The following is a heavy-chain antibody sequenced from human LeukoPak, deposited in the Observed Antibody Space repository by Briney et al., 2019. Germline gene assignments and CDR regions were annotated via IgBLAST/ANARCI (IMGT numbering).Heavy chain of an antibody. CDR2: IYYSGNT. J-gene: IGHJ4*02. CDR1: GGSISSGEYY. Sequence: SQTLSLTCAVSGGSISSGEYYWSWIRQPPGKGLEWIGHIYYSGNTYYSPSLKCRVAISLDTSKNQFSLNLNSVTAADTAVYYCARAYYGSPNLFDSSGYQLDYWGQGTLVTVSS. V-gene: IGHV4-30-4*08. CDR3: ARAYYGSPNLFDSSGYQLDY. D-gene: IGHD3-22*01.